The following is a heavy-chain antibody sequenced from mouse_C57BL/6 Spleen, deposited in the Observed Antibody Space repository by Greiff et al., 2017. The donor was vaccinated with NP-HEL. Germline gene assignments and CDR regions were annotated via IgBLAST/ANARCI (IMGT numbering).Heavy chain of an antibody. CDR1: GYTFTDYY. V-gene: IGHV1-19*01. CDR3: ARSYYYGSYWYFDV. J-gene: IGHJ1*03. Sequence: LMEPGASVKMSCKASGYTFTDYYMNWVKQSHGKSLEWIGVINPYNGGTSYNQKFKGKATLTVDKSSSTAYMELNSLTSEDSAVYYCARSYYYGSYWYFDVWGTGTTVTVSS. CDR2: INPYNGGT. D-gene: IGHD1-1*01.